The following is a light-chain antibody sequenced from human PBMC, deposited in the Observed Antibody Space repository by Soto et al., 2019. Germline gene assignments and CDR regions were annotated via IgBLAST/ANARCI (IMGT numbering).Light chain of an antibody. Sequence: NVLTQSPGTLSLSPGEGATLSCRASQSISSNYLAWYHQKPGQAPRLLIYDASTRAAGVPVRFSGSGSETEFTLTIRSLQSEDFALYYCHQYNNWPWTFGQGTKVDIK. V-gene: IGKV3-15*01. CDR3: HQYNNWPWT. CDR2: DAS. J-gene: IGKJ1*01. CDR1: QSISSNY.